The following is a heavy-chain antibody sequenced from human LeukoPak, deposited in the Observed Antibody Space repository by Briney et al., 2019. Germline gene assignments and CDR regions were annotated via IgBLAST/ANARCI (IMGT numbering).Heavy chain of an antibody. D-gene: IGHD2-15*01. CDR3: ARDQYCSGDSCPHQRGFHY. V-gene: IGHV3-23*01. CDR1: GFTFDNYA. J-gene: IGHJ4*02. CDR2: ICNTGGSK. Sequence: GGSLSLFCAASGFTFDNYAMTWVRQAREGGLEWVSSICNTGGSKYYEDAVKGRFSISRDNSKNTLYLQMNSLRAEDTAIYYCARDQYCSGDSCPHQRGFHYWGQGTLVTVSS.